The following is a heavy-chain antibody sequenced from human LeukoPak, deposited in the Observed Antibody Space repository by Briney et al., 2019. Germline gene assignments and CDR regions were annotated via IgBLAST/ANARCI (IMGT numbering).Heavy chain of an antibody. CDR2: INPNSGGT. CDR1: GYTFTGYY. CDR3: ARGTGEGYSYGRYYFDY. J-gene: IGHJ4*02. Sequence: ASVKVSCKASGYTFTGYYMHWVRQAPGRGLEWMGWINPNSGGTNYAQKFQGRVTMTRDTSISTAYMELSRLRSDDTAVYYCARGTGEGYSYGRYYFDYWGQGTLVTVSS. V-gene: IGHV1-2*02. D-gene: IGHD5-18*01.